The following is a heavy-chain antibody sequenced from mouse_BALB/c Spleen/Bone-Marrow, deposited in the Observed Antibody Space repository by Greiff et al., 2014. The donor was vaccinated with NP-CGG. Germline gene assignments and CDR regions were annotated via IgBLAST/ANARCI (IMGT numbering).Heavy chain of an antibody. D-gene: IGHD1-1*01. CDR3: ATYYYGSSWGFAY. CDR2: IDPANGNT. V-gene: IGHV14-3*02. J-gene: IGHJ3*01. Sequence: EVKLQESGAELVTPGASVKLSCTASGFNIKDTYMHWVKLRPEQGLEWIGRIDPANGNTKYDPKFQGKATITADTSSNTAYLQLSSLTSEDTAVYYCATYYYGSSWGFAYWGQGTLVTVSA. CDR1: GFNIKDTY.